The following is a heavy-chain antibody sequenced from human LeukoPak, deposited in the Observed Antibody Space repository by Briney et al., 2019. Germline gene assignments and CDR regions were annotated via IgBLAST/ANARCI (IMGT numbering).Heavy chain of an antibody. J-gene: IGHJ4*02. V-gene: IGHV3-30*03. CDR1: GFTFSNYG. CDR2: ISYDRSNT. D-gene: IGHD3-16*01. Sequence: GGSLRLSCAASGFTFSNYGIHWVRQAPGKGLEWVAVISYDRSNTYYADSVKGRFTISRDNSKNTLYLQMNSLRAEDTAVYYCAREGIRKYFDYWGQGTLVTVSS. CDR3: AREGIRKYFDY.